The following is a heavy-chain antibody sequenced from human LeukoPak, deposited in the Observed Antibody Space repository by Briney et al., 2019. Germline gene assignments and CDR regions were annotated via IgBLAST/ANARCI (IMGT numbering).Heavy chain of an antibody. Sequence: SETLSLTCTVSGGSISSSSYYWGWIRQPPGKGLEWIGGIYYSGSTYYNPSLKSRVTISVDTSKNQFSLKLSSVTAADTAVYYCARGGDTYYDFWSGYPTLFDYWGQGTLVTVSS. CDR3: ARGGDTYYDFWSGYPTLFDY. CDR2: IYYSGST. J-gene: IGHJ4*02. V-gene: IGHV4-39*01. CDR1: GGSISSSSYY. D-gene: IGHD3-3*01.